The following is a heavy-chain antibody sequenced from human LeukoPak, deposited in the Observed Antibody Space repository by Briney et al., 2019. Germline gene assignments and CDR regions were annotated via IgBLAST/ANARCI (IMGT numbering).Heavy chain of an antibody. CDR1: GFTFSSYW. Sequence: GGSLRLSCAASGFTFSSYWMHWVRQAPGEGLVWVSRINSDGSSKTYPDSVKGRFTISRDNAQNTLYLQMNSRRAEDTAVYYCARDTQWLVLYAFDIWGQGTMVTVSS. CDR3: ARDTQWLVLYAFDI. D-gene: IGHD6-19*01. CDR2: INSDGSSK. V-gene: IGHV3-74*01. J-gene: IGHJ3*02.